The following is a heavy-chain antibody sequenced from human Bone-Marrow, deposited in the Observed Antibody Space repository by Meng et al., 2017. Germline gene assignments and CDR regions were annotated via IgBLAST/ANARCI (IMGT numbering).Heavy chain of an antibody. CDR3: ARDDDHCGSESCYDALDL. Sequence: GGSLRLSCAASGYTFGRFWMHWVRQAPGKGLEWVANIKPDGNEIHYHDSVKGRFTISRDNAKNSLFLQMNNLRADDAAVYYCARDDDHCGSESCYDALDLWGQGTMVTVSS. CDR2: IKPDGNEI. CDR1: GYTFGRFW. D-gene: IGHD2-21*01. V-gene: IGHV3-7*01. J-gene: IGHJ3*01.